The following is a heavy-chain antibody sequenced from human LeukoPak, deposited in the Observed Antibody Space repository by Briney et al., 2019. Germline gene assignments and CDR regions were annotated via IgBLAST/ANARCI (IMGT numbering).Heavy chain of an antibody. CDR2: ISSSSSTI. V-gene: IGHV3-48*01. CDR1: GFTFGSYS. CDR3: ARDLVAAAGLDFDY. J-gene: IGHJ4*02. D-gene: IGHD6-13*01. Sequence: GGSLTLSCAASGFTFGSYSMNWVRQAPGKGLEWVSYISSSSSTIYYADSVKGRFTISRDNAKNSLYLQMNSLRAEDTAVYYCARDLVAAAGLDFDYWGQGTLVTVSS.